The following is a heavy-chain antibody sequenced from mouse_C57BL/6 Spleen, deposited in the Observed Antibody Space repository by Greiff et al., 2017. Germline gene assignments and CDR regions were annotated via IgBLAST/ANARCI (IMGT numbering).Heavy chain of an antibody. D-gene: IGHD1-1*01. CDR3: ARERFVTTVVANFDY. J-gene: IGHJ2*01. CDR1: GYAFSSSW. CDR2: IYPGDGDT. V-gene: IGHV1-82*01. Sequence: QVQLKESGPELVKPGASVKISCKASGYAFSSSWMNWVKQRPGKGLEWIGRIYPGDGDTNYNGKFKGKATLTADKSSSTAYMQLSSLTSEDSAVYFCARERFVTTVVANFDYWGQGTTLTVSS.